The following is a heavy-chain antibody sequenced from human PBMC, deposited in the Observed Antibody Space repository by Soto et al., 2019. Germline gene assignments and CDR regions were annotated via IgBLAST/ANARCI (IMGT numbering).Heavy chain of an antibody. Sequence: SRTGTVWGGXISCVVYFWSWKRQHPGKGLEWIGYIYYSGSTYYNPSLKSRVTISVDTSKNQFSLKLSSVTAADTAVYYCARDRLRANYDFWSGPSLGYGMDVWGQGTTVTV. D-gene: IGHD3-3*01. CDR1: GGXISCVVYF. J-gene: IGHJ6*02. V-gene: IGHV4-31*02. CDR3: ARDRLRANYDFWSGPSLGYGMDV. CDR2: IYYSGST.